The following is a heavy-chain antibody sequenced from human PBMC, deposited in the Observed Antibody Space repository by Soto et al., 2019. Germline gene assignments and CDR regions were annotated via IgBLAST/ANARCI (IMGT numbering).Heavy chain of an antibody. CDR2: ISSGGSTV. J-gene: IGHJ3*02. CDR1: GFTFSDYY. V-gene: IGHV3-11*01. Sequence: QVQLVESGGGLVKPGGSLRLSCAASGFTFSDYYMTWIRQAPGKGLEWVSYISSGGSTVYYADSVKGRFTISRDNAKNSLYLQMNTLRAEDTAVYYCARVIDFLLNSANYDAAFDIWGQGTMVTVSS. D-gene: IGHD1-26*01. CDR3: ARVIDFLLNSANYDAAFDI.